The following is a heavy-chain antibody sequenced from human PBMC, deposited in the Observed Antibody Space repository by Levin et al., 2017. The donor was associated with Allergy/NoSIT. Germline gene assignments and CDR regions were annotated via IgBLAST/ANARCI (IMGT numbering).Heavy chain of an antibody. CDR1: GFTFSSYS. V-gene: IGHV3-21*01. D-gene: IGHD3-9*01. J-gene: IGHJ4*02. CDR3: AREIAEYYDILTGDY. CDR2: ISSSSSYI. Sequence: GESLKISCAASGFTFSSYSMNWVRQAPGKGLEWVSSISSSSSYIYYADSVKGRFTISRDNAKNSLYLQMNSLRAEDTAVYYCAREIAEYYDILTGDYWGQGTLVTVSS.